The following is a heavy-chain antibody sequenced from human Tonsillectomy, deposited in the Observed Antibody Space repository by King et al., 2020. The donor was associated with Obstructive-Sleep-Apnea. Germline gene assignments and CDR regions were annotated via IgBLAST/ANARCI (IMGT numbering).Heavy chain of an antibody. V-gene: IGHV3-15*01. CDR3: TTRLRWGLDAFDI. CDR2: IKSKTDGGTT. CDR1: GFTFSNAW. J-gene: IGHJ3*02. D-gene: IGHD4-23*01. Sequence: VQLVESGGGLVKPGGSLRLSCAASGFTFSNAWMSWVRQAPGKGLEWVGRIKSKTDGGTTDYAAPVKGRFTISRDDSKNTLYLQMNSLKTEDTAVYYCTTRLRWGLDAFDIWGQGTMVTVSS.